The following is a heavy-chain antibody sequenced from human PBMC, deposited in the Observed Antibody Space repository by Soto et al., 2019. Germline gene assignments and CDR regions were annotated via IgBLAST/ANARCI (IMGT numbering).Heavy chain of an antibody. J-gene: IGHJ4*01. Sequence: SETLSLTCAVYGGSFRDYFWGWIRQPPGKGLEWIAEITHSGSTNYNPSLKSRVTISVDPSKNQFSLKVRSVTAADTAKYYCARIIKIPEAILGYFDFWGHGNLVTVSS. V-gene: IGHV4-34*01. CDR2: ITHSGST. CDR1: GGSFRDYF. D-gene: IGHD5-18*01. CDR3: ARIIKIPEAILGYFDF.